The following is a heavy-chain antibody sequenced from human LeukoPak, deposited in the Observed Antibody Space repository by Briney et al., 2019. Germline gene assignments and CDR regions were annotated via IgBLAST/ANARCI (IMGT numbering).Heavy chain of an antibody. CDR1: GFTFSSYA. CDR2: ISGSGGST. Sequence: GGSLRLSCAASGFTFSSYAMSWVRQAPGKGLEWVSAISGSGGSTYYADSVKGRFTISRDNSKNTLYLQMNSLRAEDTAVYYCAKVGGGYYGSGSPTDNDYWGQGTLVTVSS. J-gene: IGHJ4*02. V-gene: IGHV3-23*01. D-gene: IGHD3-10*01. CDR3: AKVGGGYYGSGSPTDNDY.